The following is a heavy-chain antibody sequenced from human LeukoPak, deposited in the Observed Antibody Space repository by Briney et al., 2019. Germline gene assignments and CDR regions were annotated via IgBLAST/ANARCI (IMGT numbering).Heavy chain of an antibody. CDR3: ARDGSGRVPEMSAPDY. J-gene: IGHJ4*02. V-gene: IGHV3-21*01. D-gene: IGHD3-10*01. CDR1: GFTLSSFN. Sequence: GGSLRLSCAASGFTLSSFNMNWVRQAPGKGLEWVSSISSSSSYIYYADSVKGRFTISRDNAKNSLYLQMNSLRAEDTAVYYCARDGSGRVPEMSAPDYWGQGTLVTVSS. CDR2: ISSSSSYI.